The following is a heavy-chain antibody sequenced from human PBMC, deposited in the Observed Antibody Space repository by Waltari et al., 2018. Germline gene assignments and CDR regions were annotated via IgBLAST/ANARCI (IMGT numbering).Heavy chain of an antibody. V-gene: IGHV3-11*01. J-gene: IGHJ4*02. Sequence: QVQLVESGGGLVKPGGSLRLSCAASGFTFSDYYMSWIRQAPGKGLECVSYISSSGGTIYYADSMKGRFTISRDNAKNSLYLQMNSLRAEDTALYYCARFKIVVAGTFPDYWGQGTLVTVSS. CDR3: ARFKIVVAGTFPDY. D-gene: IGHD6-19*01. CDR1: GFTFSDYY. CDR2: ISSSGGTI.